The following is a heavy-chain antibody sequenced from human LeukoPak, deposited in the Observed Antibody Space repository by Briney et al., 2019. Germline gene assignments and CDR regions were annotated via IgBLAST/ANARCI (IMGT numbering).Heavy chain of an antibody. V-gene: IGHV4-34*01. CDR1: GGSFSGYY. Sequence: SETLSLTCAVYGGSFSGYYWSWIRQPPGKGLEWIGEINHSGSTNYNPSLKSRVTISVDTSKNQFSLKLSSVTAADTAVYYCARQKRWLQQSRGYYYYMAVWGKGPTVTVSS. D-gene: IGHD5-24*01. CDR2: INHSGST. J-gene: IGHJ6*03. CDR3: ARQKRWLQQSRGYYYYMAV.